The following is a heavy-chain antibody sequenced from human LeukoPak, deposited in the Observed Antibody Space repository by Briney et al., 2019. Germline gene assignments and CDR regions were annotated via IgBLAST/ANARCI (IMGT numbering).Heavy chain of an antibody. D-gene: IGHD5-24*01. J-gene: IGHJ6*02. CDR3: ARDRRDGYKFYYDYYGMDV. Sequence: SETLSLTCTVSGGSISSYYWSWIRQPPGKGLEWIGNIYYSGSTNYNPSLKSRATISVDTSKNQFSLKVSSVTAADTAVYYCARDRRDGYKFYYDYYGMDVWGQGTTVTVSS. V-gene: IGHV4-59*01. CDR1: GGSISSYY. CDR2: IYYSGST.